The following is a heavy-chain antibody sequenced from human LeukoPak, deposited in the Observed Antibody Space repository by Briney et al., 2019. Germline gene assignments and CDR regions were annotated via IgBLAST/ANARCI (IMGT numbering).Heavy chain of an antibody. CDR1: GGTFSSYA. CDR2: IIPIFGTA. V-gene: IGHV1-69*05. Sequence: SVKVSCKASGGTFSSYAISWVRQAPGQGLEWMGGIIPIFGTANYAEKFQGRVTITTDESTSTAYMELSRLRSEDTAVYYCASVPLAYCGGDWGCWFDPWGQGTLVTVSS. J-gene: IGHJ5*02. D-gene: IGHD2-21*02. CDR3: ASVPLAYCGGDWGCWFDP.